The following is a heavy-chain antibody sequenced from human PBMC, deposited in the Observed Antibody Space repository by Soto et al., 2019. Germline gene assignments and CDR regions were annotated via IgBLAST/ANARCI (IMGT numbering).Heavy chain of an antibody. J-gene: IGHJ4*02. D-gene: IGHD2-2*01. CDR1: GGSIRSYY. Sequence: PSETLSLTCTVSGGSIRSYYWSWIRQPPGKGLEWIGYIYYSGSTNYNPSLKSRVTLSVDTSKNQFSLKLSSVTAADTAVYYCARHDIVAVPAVFDSWGQGTLVTVSS. V-gene: IGHV4-59*08. CDR2: IYYSGST. CDR3: ARHDIVAVPAVFDS.